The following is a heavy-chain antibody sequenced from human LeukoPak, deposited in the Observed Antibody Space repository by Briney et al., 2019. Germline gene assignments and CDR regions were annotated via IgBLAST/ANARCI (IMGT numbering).Heavy chain of an antibody. D-gene: IGHD2-21*01. CDR3: ARDRDLRWFYY. J-gene: IGHJ4*02. Sequence: SETLSLTCTVSGDSISSGSYYWGWIRQPPGMGLEWIGSIYRSGDTYYNPSLKGRVTISVDTSKNQFSLKLSSVTAADTDVYYCARDRDLRWFYYWGQGTLVTVSS. CDR2: IYRSGDT. V-gene: IGHV4-39*07. CDR1: GDSISSGSYY.